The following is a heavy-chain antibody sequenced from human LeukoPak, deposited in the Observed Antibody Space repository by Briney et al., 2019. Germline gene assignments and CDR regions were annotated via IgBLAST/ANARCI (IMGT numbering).Heavy chain of an antibody. CDR1: GYTFTIYG. V-gene: IGHV1-18*04. CDR3: ALHVLLFGWRNWFDP. J-gene: IGHJ5*02. D-gene: IGHD2-21*02. Sequence: ASVKVSCKVSGYTFTIYGISWVRQAPGQGLEWMGWISAYNGNTNYAQKLQGRVTMITDTSTSTAYMELRSLRSDDTAVYYCALHVLLFGWRNWFDPWGQGTLVTVSS. CDR2: ISAYNGNT.